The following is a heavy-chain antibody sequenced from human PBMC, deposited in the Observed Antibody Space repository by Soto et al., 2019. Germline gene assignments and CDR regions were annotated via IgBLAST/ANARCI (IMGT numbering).Heavy chain of an antibody. CDR2: ISYDGSNK. J-gene: IGHJ6*02. CDR3: ARDRRSTIFGVVPHPGMDV. CDR1: GFTFSSYA. D-gene: IGHD3-3*01. V-gene: IGHV3-30-3*01. Sequence: QVQLVESGGGVVQPGRSLRLSCAASGFTFSSYAMHWVRQAPGKGLEWVAVISYDGSNKYYADSVKGRFTISRDNSKNTLYLQMNSLRAEDTAVYYCARDRRSTIFGVVPHPGMDVWGQGTTVTVSS.